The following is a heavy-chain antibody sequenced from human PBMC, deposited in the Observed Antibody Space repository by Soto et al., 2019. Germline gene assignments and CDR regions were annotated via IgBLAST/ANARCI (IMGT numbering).Heavy chain of an antibody. J-gene: IGHJ4*02. CDR2: ISGNGATT. CDR1: GVAFSFYS. Sequence: EVALLESGGGLVQPGGSPRLSCEVSGVAFSFYSMSWVRQAPGKGLEWVASISGNGATTYYAASGKGRFTFSRDNSKNTVHLQMNSLRGEDTAVYYCAKDRGGFTSGWEFFDFWGQGTLVTVSS. CDR3: AKDRGGFTSGWEFFDF. D-gene: IGHD6-19*01. V-gene: IGHV3-23*01.